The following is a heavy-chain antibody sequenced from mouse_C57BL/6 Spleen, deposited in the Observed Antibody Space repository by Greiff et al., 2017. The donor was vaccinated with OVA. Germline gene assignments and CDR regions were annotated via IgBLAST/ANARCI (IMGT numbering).Heavy chain of an antibody. D-gene: IGHD2-1*01. CDR1: GYTFTSYW. J-gene: IGHJ1*03. V-gene: IGHV1-50*01. Sequence: VQLQQPGAELVKPGASVKLSCKASGYTFTSYWMQWVKQRPGQGLEWIGEIDPSDSYTNYNQKFKGKATLTVDTSSSTAYMQLSSLTSEDSAVYYCARGDGNFWYFDVWGTGTTVTVSS. CDR2: IDPSDSYT. CDR3: ARGDGNFWYFDV.